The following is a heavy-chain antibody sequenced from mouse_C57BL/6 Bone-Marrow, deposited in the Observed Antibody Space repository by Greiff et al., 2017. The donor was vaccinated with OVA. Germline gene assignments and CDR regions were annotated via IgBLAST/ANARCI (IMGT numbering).Heavy chain of an antibody. CDR3: ARDGSPYFDY. CDR1: GYAFSSSW. Sequence: QVQLQQSGPELVKPGASVKISCKASGYAFSSSWMNWVKQRPGKGLEWIGRIYPGDGDTNYNGKFKGKATLTADKSSSTAYMQLSSLTSEDSALYFCARDGSPYFDYWGQGTTLTVSS. CDR2: IYPGDGDT. D-gene: IGHD1-1*01. V-gene: IGHV1-82*01. J-gene: IGHJ2*01.